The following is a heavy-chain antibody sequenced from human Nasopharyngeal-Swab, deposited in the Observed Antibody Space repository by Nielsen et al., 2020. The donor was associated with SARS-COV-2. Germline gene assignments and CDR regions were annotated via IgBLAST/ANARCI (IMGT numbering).Heavy chain of an antibody. CDR3: AREGEYGAYDAPDY. J-gene: IGHJ4*02. CDR2: ISAFNGHT. V-gene: IGHV1-18*01. Sequence: WVRQAPGQGLEWMGWISAFNGHTNYAQKFQGRVTMTTDTYTTTSYLELSSLRSEDTAIYYCAREGEYGAYDAPDYWGQGTLVTVSS. D-gene: IGHD5-12*01.